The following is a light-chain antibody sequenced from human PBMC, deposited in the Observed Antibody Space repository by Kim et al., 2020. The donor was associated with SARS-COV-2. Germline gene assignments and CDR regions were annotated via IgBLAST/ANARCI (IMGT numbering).Light chain of an antibody. Sequence: LSPGETATLSCRASQSVSRSSLAWYQQKPGQAPRLLIYGASNRATGIPDRFSGSGSGTDFTLTISRLEPEDFAVYYCQQYGSSPWTFGQGTKVEI. J-gene: IGKJ1*01. V-gene: IGKV3-20*01. CDR3: QQYGSSPWT. CDR1: QSVSRSS. CDR2: GAS.